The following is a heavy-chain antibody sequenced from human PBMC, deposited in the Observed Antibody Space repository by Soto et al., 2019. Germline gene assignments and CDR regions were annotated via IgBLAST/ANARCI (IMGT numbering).Heavy chain of an antibody. CDR3: ARTSLKISSTDIVVVPAAISSIGYCSGGSCSPFDY. V-gene: IGHV1-2*04. CDR1: GYTFTGYY. CDR2: INPNSGGT. Sequence: ASVKVSCKASGYTFTGYYMHWVRQAPGQGLEWMGWINPNSGGTNYAQKFQGWVTMTRDTSISTAYMELSRLRSDDTAVYYCARTSLKISSTDIVVVPAAISSIGYCSGGSCSPFDYWGQGTLVTVSS. D-gene: IGHD2-2*01. J-gene: IGHJ4*02.